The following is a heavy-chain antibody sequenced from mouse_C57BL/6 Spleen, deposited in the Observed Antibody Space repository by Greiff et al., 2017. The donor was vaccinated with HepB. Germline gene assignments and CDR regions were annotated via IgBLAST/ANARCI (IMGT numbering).Heavy chain of an antibody. CDR1: GFTFSSYA. D-gene: IGHD1-1*01. Sequence: EVQLQESGGGLVKPGGSLKLSCAASGFTFSSYAMSWVRQTPEKRLEWVATISDGGSYTYYPDNVKGRFTISRDNAKNNLYLQMSHLKSEDTAMYYCAREGPYYYGSSYFDYWGQGTTLTVSS. CDR3: AREGPYYYGSSYFDY. CDR2: ISDGGSYT. J-gene: IGHJ2*01. V-gene: IGHV5-4*01.